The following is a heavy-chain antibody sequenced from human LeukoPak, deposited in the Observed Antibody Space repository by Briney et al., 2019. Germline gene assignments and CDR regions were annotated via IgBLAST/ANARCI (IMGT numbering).Heavy chain of an antibody. D-gene: IGHD3-10*01. CDR1: GFTFSSYA. J-gene: IGHJ4*02. CDR2: ISGSGGST. CDR3: ATYYYGSGSYYNPFDY. V-gene: IGHV3-23*01. Sequence: GGYLRLSCAASGFTFSSYAMSWVRQAPGKGLEWVSAISGSGGSTYYADSVKGRFTISRDNSKNTLYLQMNSLRAEDTAVYYCATYYYGSGSYYNPFDYWGQGTLVTVSS.